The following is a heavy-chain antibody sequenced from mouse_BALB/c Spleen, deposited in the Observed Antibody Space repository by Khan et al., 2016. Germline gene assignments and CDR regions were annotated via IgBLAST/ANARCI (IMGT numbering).Heavy chain of an antibody. CDR2: IYPGDGDT. Sequence: QVQLQQSGAELVRPGSSVKISCKASGYAFRSYWMTWVKQRPGQGLEWIGQIYPGDGDTNYNGKFKGKATLTADKSSSTAYMQLSILISEDSAFYFCARSAMDYWGQGTSVTVSS. CDR1: GYAFRSYW. J-gene: IGHJ4*01. V-gene: IGHV1-80*01. CDR3: ARSAMDY.